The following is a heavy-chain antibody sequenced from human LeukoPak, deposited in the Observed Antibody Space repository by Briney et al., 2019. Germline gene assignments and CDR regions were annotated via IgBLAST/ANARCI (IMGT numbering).Heavy chain of an antibody. CDR3: ARDRGLGDYYDSSGYYTTHYYFDY. Sequence: GGSLRLSCAVSGFTFSSYEMNWVRQAPGKGLEWVSYISSSGRTTYYADSVKGRFTISRDNAKNSLYLQMNSLRAEDTAVYYCARDRGLGDYYDSSGYYTTHYYFDYWGQGTLVTVSS. J-gene: IGHJ4*02. CDR1: GFTFSSYE. CDR2: ISSSGRTT. D-gene: IGHD3-22*01. V-gene: IGHV3-48*03.